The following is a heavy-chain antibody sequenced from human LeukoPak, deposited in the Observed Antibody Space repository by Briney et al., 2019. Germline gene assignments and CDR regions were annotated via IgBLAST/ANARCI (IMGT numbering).Heavy chain of an antibody. D-gene: IGHD3-10*01. Sequence: GGSLRLSCAASGFTFSYYWMHWVRQAPGEGLVWVSRINDDGRTTTYADSVKGRITISRDNAKNTLYLQMSSLRVEDTAVYYCARSGITMVGGASIGLLTFDIWGPGAMVTVSP. CDR1: GFTFSYYW. CDR3: ARSGITMVGGASIGLLTFDI. J-gene: IGHJ3*02. V-gene: IGHV3-74*03. CDR2: INDDGRTT.